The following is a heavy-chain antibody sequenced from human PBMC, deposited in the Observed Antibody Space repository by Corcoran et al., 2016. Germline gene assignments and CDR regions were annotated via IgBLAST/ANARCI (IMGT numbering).Heavy chain of an antibody. D-gene: IGHD1-26*01. Sequence: EVQLVESGGGLVKTGGSLRLSCAASGFTFSNAWMSWVRQAPGKGLEWVGRIKSKTDGGTTDYAAPGNGRFTISRDDSKNTLYLQMNSLKTEDTDVYYFTTDNGGSYYFGFGMDVWGQGTTVTVSS. CDR2: IKSKTDGGTT. J-gene: IGHJ6*02. CDR1: GFTFSNAW. V-gene: IGHV3-15*01. CDR3: TTDNGGSYYFGFGMDV.